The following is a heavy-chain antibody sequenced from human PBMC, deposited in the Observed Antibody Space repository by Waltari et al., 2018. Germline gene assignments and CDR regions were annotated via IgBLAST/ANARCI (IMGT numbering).Heavy chain of an antibody. V-gene: IGHV1-2*06. CDR2: SKPNGGGT. CDR3: ARGRRIAEAGTMGNNWFDP. J-gene: IGHJ5*02. Sequence: QVQLVQSGAEVKKPGASVKVSCKASGYTFTGYYMPWVRQAPGPGLEWMGRSKPNGGGTNYAQKFQGRVTRTRGTSISTAYRELSRLRSDDTAVDYCARGRRIAEAGTMGNNWFDPWGQGTLVTVSS. D-gene: IGHD6-13*01. CDR1: GYTFTGYY.